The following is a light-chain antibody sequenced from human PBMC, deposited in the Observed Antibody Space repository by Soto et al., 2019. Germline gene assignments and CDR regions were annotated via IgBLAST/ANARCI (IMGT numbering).Light chain of an antibody. CDR1: SSDVGGYNY. CDR2: EVS. CDR3: SSYTSSSTYV. Sequence: QSFLTQPASVSGSPGQSITIACAGTSSDVGGYNYVSWYQQHPGKAPRLMIYEVSNRPSGVSNRFSGSKSGNTAPLTISGLQAEDEADYYCSSYTSSSTYVFGTGTKVTVL. J-gene: IGLJ1*01. V-gene: IGLV2-14*01.